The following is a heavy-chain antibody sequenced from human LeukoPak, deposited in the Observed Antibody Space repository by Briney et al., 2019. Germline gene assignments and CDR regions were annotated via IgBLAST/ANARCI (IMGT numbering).Heavy chain of an antibody. V-gene: IGHV3-48*04. CDR3: ARAPIGGSSFFVDY. D-gene: IGHD6-13*01. Sequence: GGSVRLSCAASGFTFSSYSMNWVRQAPGKGLEWVSYISSSSSTIYYADSVKGRFTISRDNAKNSLYLQMNSLRAEDTAVYYSARAPIGGSSFFVDYWGQGTLVTVSS. CDR2: ISSSSSTI. J-gene: IGHJ4*02. CDR1: GFTFSSYS.